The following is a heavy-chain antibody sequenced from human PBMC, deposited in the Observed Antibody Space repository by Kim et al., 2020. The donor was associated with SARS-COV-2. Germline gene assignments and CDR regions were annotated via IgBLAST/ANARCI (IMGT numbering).Heavy chain of an antibody. CDR1: GFTFSSYE. V-gene: IGHV3-48*03. CDR3: AREEVEMATIWDYYYYMDV. D-gene: IGHD5-12*01. CDR2: ISSSGSTI. Sequence: GGSLRLSCAASGFTFSSYEMNWVRQAPGKGLEWVSYISSSGSTIYYADSVKGRFTISRDNAKNSLYLQMNSLRAEDTAVYYCAREEVEMATIWDYYYYMDVWGKGTTVTVSS. J-gene: IGHJ6*03.